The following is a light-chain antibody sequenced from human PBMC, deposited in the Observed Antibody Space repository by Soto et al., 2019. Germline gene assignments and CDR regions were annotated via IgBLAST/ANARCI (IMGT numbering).Light chain of an antibody. CDR3: SSYTSSSPLYV. V-gene: IGLV2-14*01. Sequence: QSALTQPASVSGSPGQSITISCTGTSSDVGGYNYVSWHQQHPGKAPKLMIYDVSNRPSGVSNRFSGSKSGNTASLTISGLQAEDEADYYCSSYTSSSPLYVFGTGTKVTVL. CDR2: DVS. CDR1: SSDVGGYNY. J-gene: IGLJ1*01.